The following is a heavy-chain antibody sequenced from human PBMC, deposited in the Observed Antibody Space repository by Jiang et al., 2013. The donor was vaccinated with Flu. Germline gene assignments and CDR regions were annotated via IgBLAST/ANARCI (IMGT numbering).Heavy chain of an antibody. Sequence: PGQGLEWMGWINTNTGNPTYAQGFTGRFVFSLDTSVSMAYLQISSLKAEDTAVYYCAILQALAVAGAFDIWGQGTMVTVSS. D-gene: IGHD6-19*01. CDR3: AILQALAVAGAFDI. J-gene: IGHJ3*02. V-gene: IGHV7-4-1*04. CDR2: INTNTGNP.